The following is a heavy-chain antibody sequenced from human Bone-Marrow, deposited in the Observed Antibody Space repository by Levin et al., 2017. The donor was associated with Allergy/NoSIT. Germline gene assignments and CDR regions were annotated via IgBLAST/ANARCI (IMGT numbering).Heavy chain of an antibody. D-gene: IGHD1-26*01. CDR2: ISRSGGRT. CDR1: GFTFTKYD. Sequence: PGGSLRLSCAASGFTFTKYDMSWVRQAPGKRLEWISVISRSGGRTDYADSVKGRFTISRDNSKNTVYLQMNSLRTEDTAVYYCAKDHGGSQFQESYFFDHWGQGTLVTVSS. CDR3: AKDHGGSQFQESYFFDH. V-gene: IGHV3-23*01. J-gene: IGHJ4*02.